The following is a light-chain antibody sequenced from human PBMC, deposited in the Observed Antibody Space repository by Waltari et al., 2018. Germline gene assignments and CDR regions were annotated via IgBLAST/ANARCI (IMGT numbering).Light chain of an antibody. CDR3: MQGTHWPRT. CDR1: QSLVHSDGNTY. J-gene: IGKJ1*01. V-gene: IGKV2-30*02. CDR2: KVS. Sequence: DVVMTQSPVSLPVTLGQPASISCWSSQSLVHSDGNTYLNWFQQRLGQSPRRLIYKVSRRYSGVPDRFSGSGAVTDFTLKISMLEAEDVGVYDCMQGTHWPRTFGQGTKVQIK.